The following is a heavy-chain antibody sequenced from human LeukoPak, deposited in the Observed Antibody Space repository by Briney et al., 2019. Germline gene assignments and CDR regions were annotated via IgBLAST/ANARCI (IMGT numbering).Heavy chain of an antibody. Sequence: PSETLSLTCAVSGYSISSGYYWCLIRQPPGKVLEWIGSIYHSGSTYYNPSLKSRVTISVDTSKNQFSLKLSSVTAADTAVYYCARHWPVEMATPFDYWGQGTLVTVSS. CDR1: GYSISSGYY. J-gene: IGHJ4*02. CDR3: ARHWPVEMATPFDY. CDR2: IYHSGST. V-gene: IGHV4-38-2*01. D-gene: IGHD5-24*01.